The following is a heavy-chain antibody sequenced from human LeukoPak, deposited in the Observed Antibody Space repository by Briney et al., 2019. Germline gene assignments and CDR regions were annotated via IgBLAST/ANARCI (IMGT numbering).Heavy chain of an antibody. Sequence: GVSLRLSCAASGFTFSRYSMNWVRQAPGKGLEGVSSISSSSSYIYYADSVKGRFTISRDNAKNSLDLQMNSLRAEDTAVYYCARCAIELAHYYYYMDVWGKGTTVTVSS. J-gene: IGHJ6*03. CDR2: ISSSSSYI. V-gene: IGHV3-21*01. D-gene: IGHD2-2*02. CDR1: GFTFSRYS. CDR3: ARCAIELAHYYYYMDV.